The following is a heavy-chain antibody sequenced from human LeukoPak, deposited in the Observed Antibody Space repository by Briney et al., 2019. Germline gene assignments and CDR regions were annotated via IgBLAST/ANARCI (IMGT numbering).Heavy chain of an antibody. CDR2: INHSGST. CDR3: ARGLGGSGNDY. J-gene: IGHJ4*02. V-gene: IGHV4-34*01. CDR1: GGSFSGYY. D-gene: IGHD3-16*01. Sequence: SETLSLTCAVYGGSFSGYYWSWIRQPPGKGLEWIGEINHSGSTNYNPSLKSRVTISVDTSKNQFSLKLSSVTAADTAVYYCARGLGGSGNDYWGQGTLVTVSS.